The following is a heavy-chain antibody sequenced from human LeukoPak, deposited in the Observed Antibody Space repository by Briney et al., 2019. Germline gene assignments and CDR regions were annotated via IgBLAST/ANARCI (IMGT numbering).Heavy chain of an antibody. V-gene: IGHV4-59*01. Sequence: PSETLSLTCSVSTGSISGYFWSWIRQPPGKGLEVIGYMSSTGSSNYNPSLKSRVTISVDTSKNQFSLRLSSVTAADTAVYYCARLGSSAMVTFNYWGQGTLVTVSS. J-gene: IGHJ4*02. CDR3: ARLGSSAMVTFNY. D-gene: IGHD5-18*01. CDR1: TGSISGYF. CDR2: MSSTGSS.